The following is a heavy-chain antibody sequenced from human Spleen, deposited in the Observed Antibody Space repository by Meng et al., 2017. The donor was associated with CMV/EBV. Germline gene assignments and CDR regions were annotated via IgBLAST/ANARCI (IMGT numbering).Heavy chain of an antibody. Sequence: GGSRRLAWAASGVTFSSYSMNWVRQAPGKGLEWVSYISSSRSTIYYADSVKGRFTISRDNAKNSLYLQMNSLRAEDTAVYSCARDLLSYYGMDVWGQGTTVTVSS. CDR2: ISSSRSTI. J-gene: IGHJ6*02. CDR1: GVTFSSYS. CDR3: ARDLLSYYGMDV. V-gene: IGHV3-48*04.